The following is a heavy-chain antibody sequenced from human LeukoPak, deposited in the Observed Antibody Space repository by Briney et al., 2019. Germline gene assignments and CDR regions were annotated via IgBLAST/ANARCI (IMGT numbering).Heavy chain of an antibody. Sequence: PSETLSLTCTVSGASFSSDSYYWTWIRQPPGKRLEWIGYIYYSGSTNYNPTLNSRVTISIDTSKNQFSLRLSSVTAADTAVYYCARQMNTVTADYWGQGTLVTVSS. J-gene: IGHJ4*02. CDR2: IYYSGST. CDR3: ARQMNTVTADY. CDR1: GASFSSDSYY. D-gene: IGHD4-17*01. V-gene: IGHV4-61*01.